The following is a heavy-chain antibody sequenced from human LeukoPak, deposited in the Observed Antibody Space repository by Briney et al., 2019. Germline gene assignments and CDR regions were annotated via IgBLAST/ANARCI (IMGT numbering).Heavy chain of an antibody. CDR2: MYTSGNT. CDR1: GGSISSYY. V-gene: IGHV4-4*07. D-gene: IGHD4-23*01. J-gene: IGHJ4*02. CDR3: ARGGEFGGNQPLDY. Sequence: PSETLSLTCTVSGGSISSYYWSWIRQPAGKGLEWIGRMYTSGNTNSNPSLKSRLTMSVDTSKNQFSLKLRSVTAADTAVYCCARGGEFGGNQPLDYWGQGTLVTVSS.